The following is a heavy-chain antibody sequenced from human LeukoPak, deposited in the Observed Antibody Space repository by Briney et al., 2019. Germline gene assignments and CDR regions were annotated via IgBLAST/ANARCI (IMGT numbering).Heavy chain of an antibody. J-gene: IGHJ2*01. Sequence: PSETLSLTCTVSGGSISSGGYYWSWIRQHPGKGLEWIGYIYYSGSTYYNPSLKSRVTISVDTSKNQFSLKLSSVTAADTAVYYCARDATLDYGDPQPWYFDLWGRGTLVTVSS. D-gene: IGHD4-17*01. CDR2: IYYSGST. V-gene: IGHV4-31*03. CDR1: GGSISSGGYY. CDR3: ARDATLDYGDPQPWYFDL.